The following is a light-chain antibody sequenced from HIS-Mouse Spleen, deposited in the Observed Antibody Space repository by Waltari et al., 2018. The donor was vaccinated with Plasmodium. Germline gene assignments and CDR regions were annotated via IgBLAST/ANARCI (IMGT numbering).Light chain of an antibody. V-gene: IGKV3-15*01. CDR3: QQYNNWSFT. J-gene: IGKJ3*01. CDR2: GAS. CDR1: QSVSSI. Sequence: EIVMTQSPATLSVSPGERATLSCRASQSVSSILAWYQQKPGQAPRLLLYGASTRATGIPARFSGSGSWTEFTLTISSLQSEDFAVYYCQQYNNWSFTFGPGTKVDIK.